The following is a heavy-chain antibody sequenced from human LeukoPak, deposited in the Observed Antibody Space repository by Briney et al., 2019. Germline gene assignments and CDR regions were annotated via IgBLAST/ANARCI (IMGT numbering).Heavy chain of an antibody. CDR1: GFTFSSYG. CDR2: ISSSSSYI. D-gene: IGHD5-24*01. CDR3: ARARASYNPFDY. J-gene: IGHJ4*02. V-gene: IGHV3-21*01. Sequence: PGGSLRLSCAASGFTFSSYGMNWVRQAPGKGLEWVSSISSSSSYIYYADSVKGRFTISRDNAKNSLYLQMNSLRAEDTAVYYCARARASYNPFDYWGQGTLVTVSS.